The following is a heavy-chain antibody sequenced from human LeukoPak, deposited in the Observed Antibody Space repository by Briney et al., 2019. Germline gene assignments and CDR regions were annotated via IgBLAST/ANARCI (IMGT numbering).Heavy chain of an antibody. CDR2: IKPDGSLI. D-gene: IGHD2-8*01. CDR1: GFTFSSYW. CDR3: ARTNGGGFDY. J-gene: IGHJ4*02. V-gene: IGHV3-7*01. Sequence: GGSLRLSCAASGFTFSSYWMTWVRQGPGKGLEWVANIKPDGSLIYYVDSVKGRFTISRDNAKNSLYLQMNSLRAEDTAVYYCARTNGGGFDYWGQGTLVTVSS.